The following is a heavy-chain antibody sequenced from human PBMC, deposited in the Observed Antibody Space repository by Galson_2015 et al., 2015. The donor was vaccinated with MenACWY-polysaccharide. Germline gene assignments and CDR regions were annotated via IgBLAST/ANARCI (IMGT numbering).Heavy chain of an antibody. CDR2: ISASGSTT. Sequence: SLRLSCAASGFNFNNYAMTWVHQAPGKGLEWVSGISASGSTTFYADSVKGRFTISRDNFKNTAYLQMNSLRAEDVAIYYCAKVLAVGATTGPFDSWGQGTLVAVSS. D-gene: IGHD1-26*01. CDR3: AKVLAVGATTGPFDS. V-gene: IGHV3-23*01. J-gene: IGHJ4*02. CDR1: GFNFNNYA.